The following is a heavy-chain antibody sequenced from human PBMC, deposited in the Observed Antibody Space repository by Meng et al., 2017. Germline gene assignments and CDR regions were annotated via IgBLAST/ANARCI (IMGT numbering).Heavy chain of an antibody. V-gene: IGHV3-23*01. J-gene: IGHJ6*02. CDR2: ISGSGGST. Sequence: GESLKISCVASGFTFSSYAMSWVRQAPGKGLEWVSAISGSGGSTYYADSVKGRFTISRDNSKNTLYLQMNSLRAEDTAVYYCARDTSSSWYYYYYGMDVWGQGTTVTVSS. D-gene: IGHD6-13*01. CDR3: ARDTSSSWYYYYYGMDV. CDR1: GFTFSSYA.